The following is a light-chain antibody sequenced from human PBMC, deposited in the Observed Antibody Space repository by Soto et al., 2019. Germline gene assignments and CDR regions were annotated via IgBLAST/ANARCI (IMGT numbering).Light chain of an antibody. V-gene: IGLV2-14*01. CDR1: SSDVGTYKY. CDR3: SSYTSRSTPV. CDR2: EVS. J-gene: IGLJ2*01. Sequence: QSVLTQPASVSGSPGQSITISCTGTSSDVGTYKYVSWYQQLSGKAPKLMIYEVSNRPSGVSNRFSGSKSGNTASLTISELQAEDEADYYCSSYTSRSTPVFGGGTKVTVL.